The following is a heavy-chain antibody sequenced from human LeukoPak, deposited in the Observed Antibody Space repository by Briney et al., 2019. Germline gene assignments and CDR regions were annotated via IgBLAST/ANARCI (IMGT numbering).Heavy chain of an antibody. CDR1: GGSISSYY. CDR2: IYYTGST. V-gene: IGHV4-59*12. D-gene: IGHD2-2*01. Sequence: SETLSLTCTVSGGSISSYYWSWIRQPPGKGLEWIGYIYYTGSTNYNPSLKSRVAISIDTSKNQFSLNLSSVTAADTAVYYCARDPVRYCSSTSCSYGMDVWGQGTTVTVSS. J-gene: IGHJ6*02. CDR3: ARDPVRYCSSTSCSYGMDV.